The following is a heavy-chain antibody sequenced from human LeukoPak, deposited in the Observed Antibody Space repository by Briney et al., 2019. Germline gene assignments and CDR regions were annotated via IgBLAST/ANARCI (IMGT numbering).Heavy chain of an antibody. CDR2: ISGRGGST. Sequence: GGSLRLSCAASRFTLSRYAMIWLRQPPGKALEGVSAISGRGGSTYYAHPVKGRFTISRDNSKNTLYLQMNSLRAEETDVYYCAKEGDSSDFDYWGQGTLVTVSS. V-gene: IGHV3-23*01. D-gene: IGHD6-13*01. CDR1: RFTLSRYA. CDR3: AKEGDSSDFDY. J-gene: IGHJ4*02.